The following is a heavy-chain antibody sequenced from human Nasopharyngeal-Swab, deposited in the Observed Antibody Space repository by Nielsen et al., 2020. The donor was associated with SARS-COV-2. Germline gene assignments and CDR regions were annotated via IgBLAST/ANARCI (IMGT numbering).Heavy chain of an antibody. V-gene: IGHV4-34*01. CDR2: INHSGST. J-gene: IGHJ4*02. D-gene: IGHD3/OR15-3a*01. Sequence: WIRQPPGKGLEWIGEINHSGSTNYNPSLKSRVTISVDTSKNQFSLKLSSVTAADTAAYYCATRRHGHWGQGTLVTVSS. CDR3: ATRRHGH.